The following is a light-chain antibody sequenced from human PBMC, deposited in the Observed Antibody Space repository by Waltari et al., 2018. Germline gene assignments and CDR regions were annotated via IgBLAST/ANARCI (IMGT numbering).Light chain of an antibody. CDR2: YKSDSDK. J-gene: IGLJ3*02. V-gene: IGLV5-45*03. Sequence: QAVLTQPSSLSASPGASASLTCTLRSGINVDTYRIYWYQQKPGSPPQFLLKYKSDSDKQEGSGVPSRFSGFKDASANAGILLIAGLQSEDEADYYCLIWNSSAWVFGGGTKLTVL. CDR1: SGINVDTYR. CDR3: LIWNSSAWV.